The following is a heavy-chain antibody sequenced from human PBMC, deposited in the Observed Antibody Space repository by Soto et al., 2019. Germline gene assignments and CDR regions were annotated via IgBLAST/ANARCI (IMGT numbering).Heavy chain of an antibody. V-gene: IGHV4-59*01. CDR1: VAFISIYD. Sequence: ASETLSLTCTLSVAFISIYDWSWIRRPPGKGLEWIGHISYSGSTNYKPSLKSRVTISVDTSKKQFSLKLTSVTAADTAVYYCARGRDGYNYPNFDYWGQGTMVTVSS. D-gene: IGHD5-12*01. CDR2: ISYSGST. CDR3: ARGRDGYNYPNFDY. J-gene: IGHJ4*02.